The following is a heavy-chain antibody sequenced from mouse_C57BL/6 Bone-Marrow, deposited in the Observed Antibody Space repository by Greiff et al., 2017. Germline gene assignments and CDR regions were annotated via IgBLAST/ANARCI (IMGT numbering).Heavy chain of an antibody. CDR1: GFNIKDDY. J-gene: IGHJ2*01. CDR2: IDPENGDT. D-gene: IGHD1-1*01. CDR3: TTRRVTTVVADY. V-gene: IGHV14-4*01. Sequence: VQLQQSGAELVRPGASVKLSCTASGFNIKDDYMHWVKQRPEQGLEWIGWIDPENGDTEYASKFQGKATITADTSSNTAYLQLSSRTSEDTAVYYCTTRRVTTVVADYWGQGTTLTVSS.